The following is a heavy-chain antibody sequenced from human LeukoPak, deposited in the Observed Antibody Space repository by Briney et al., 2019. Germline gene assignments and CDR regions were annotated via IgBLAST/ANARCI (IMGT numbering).Heavy chain of an antibody. D-gene: IGHD2-15*01. CDR3: ARAPSTYLISDAFDI. J-gene: IGHJ3*02. Sequence: SETLSLTCTVSGGSISSSSYYWGWIRQPPGRGLEWIGSIYYSGSTYYNPSLKSRVTISVDTSKNQFSLKLSSVTAADTAVYYCARAPSTYLISDAFDIWGQGTMVTVSS. V-gene: IGHV4-39*07. CDR1: GGSISSSSYY. CDR2: IYYSGST.